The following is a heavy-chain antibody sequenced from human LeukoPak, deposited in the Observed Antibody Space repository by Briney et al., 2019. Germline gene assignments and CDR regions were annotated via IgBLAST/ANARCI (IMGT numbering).Heavy chain of an antibody. D-gene: IGHD5-18*01. J-gene: IGHJ4*02. CDR3: ARDTAMVNAHYFDY. CDR2: IYYSGST. V-gene: IGHV4-31*03. Sequence: PSETLSLTCTVSGGSISGGGYYWSWIRQHPGKGLEWIGYIYYSGSTYYNPSLKSRVTISVDTSKNQFSLKLSSVTAADTAVYYCARDTAMVNAHYFDYWGQGTLVTVSS. CDR1: GGSISGGGYY.